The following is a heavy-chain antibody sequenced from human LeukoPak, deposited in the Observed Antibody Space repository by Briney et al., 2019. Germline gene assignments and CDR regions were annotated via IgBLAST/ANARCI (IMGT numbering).Heavy chain of an antibody. CDR3: ARARRSIAAAVRGYYYYMDV. Sequence: ASVKVSCKASGGTFSSYAISWVRQAPGQGLEWMGWINPNSGGTNYAQKFQGRVTMTRDTSISTAYMELSRLRSDDTAVYYCARARRSIAAAVRGYYYYMDVWGKGTTVTVSS. V-gene: IGHV1-2*02. CDR1: GGTFSSYA. J-gene: IGHJ6*03. CDR2: INPNSGGT. D-gene: IGHD6-13*01.